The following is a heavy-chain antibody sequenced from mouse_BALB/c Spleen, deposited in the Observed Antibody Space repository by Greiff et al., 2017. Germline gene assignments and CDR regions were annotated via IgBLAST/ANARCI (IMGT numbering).Heavy chain of an antibody. Sequence: VQLQQSGAELAKPGASVKMSCKASGYTFTSYWMPWVKQRPGQGLEWIGYINPSTGYTEYNQKFKDKATLTADKSSSTAYMQLSSLTSEDSAVYYCARGNYYAMDYWGQGTSVTVSS. J-gene: IGHJ4*01. CDR2: INPSTGYT. CDR3: ARGNYYAMDY. V-gene: IGHV1-7*01. CDR1: GYTFTSYW.